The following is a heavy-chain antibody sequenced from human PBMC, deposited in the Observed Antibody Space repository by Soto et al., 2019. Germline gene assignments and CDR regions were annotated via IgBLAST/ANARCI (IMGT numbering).Heavy chain of an antibody. CDR3: AKDPQYYYGSGSYSYYYYMDV. CDR2: ISYDGSNK. Sequence: GGSLRLSCAASGFTFSSYGMHWVRQAPGKGLEWVAVISYDGSNKYYADSVKGRFTISRDNSKNTLYLQMNSLRAEDTAVYYCAKDPQYYYGSGSYSYYYYMDVWGKGTTVTVSS. CDR1: GFTFSSYG. V-gene: IGHV3-30*18. D-gene: IGHD3-10*01. J-gene: IGHJ6*03.